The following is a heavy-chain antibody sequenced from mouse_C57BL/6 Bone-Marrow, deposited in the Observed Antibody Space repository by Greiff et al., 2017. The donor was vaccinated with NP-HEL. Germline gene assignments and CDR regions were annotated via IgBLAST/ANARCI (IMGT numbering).Heavy chain of an antibody. D-gene: IGHD4-1*01. V-gene: IGHV7-3*01. CDR1: GFTFTDYY. J-gene: IGHJ2*01. CDR3: ARYLTGTDYFDY. CDR2: IRNKANGYTT. Sequence: EVKLMESGGGLVQPGGSLSLSCAASGFTFTDYYMSWVRQPPGKALEWLGFIRNKANGYTTEYSASVKGRFTISRDNSQSILYLQMNALRAEDSATYYCARYLTGTDYFDYWGQGTTLTVSS.